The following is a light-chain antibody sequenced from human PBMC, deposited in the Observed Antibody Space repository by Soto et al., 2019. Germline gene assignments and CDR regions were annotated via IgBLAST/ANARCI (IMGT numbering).Light chain of an antibody. CDR3: QQYGSSSWT. V-gene: IGKV3-20*01. Sequence: EIVLSQSPGTLSLSPGERATLSCRASQSISSSYLAWYQQRPGQAPRLLIYGASSRATGIPDRFSGSGSGTEFTLTISRLEPEDFAVYYYQQYGSSSWTFGQGTKVDIK. CDR2: GAS. J-gene: IGKJ1*01. CDR1: QSISSSY.